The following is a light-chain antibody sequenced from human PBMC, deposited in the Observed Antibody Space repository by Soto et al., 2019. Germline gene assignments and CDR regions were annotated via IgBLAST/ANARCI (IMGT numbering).Light chain of an antibody. Sequence: DIQMTQSPSTLSVSVGDRVTITCRASQNINTWLAWYQQKPGKAPYILIYKASNLQSGVPSRFSGSASGTQFTLTISSLQPDDIATYYCQQYETYPLTYGRGTQVAI. CDR1: QNINTW. V-gene: IGKV1-5*03. J-gene: IGKJ4*01. CDR3: QQYETYPLT. CDR2: KAS.